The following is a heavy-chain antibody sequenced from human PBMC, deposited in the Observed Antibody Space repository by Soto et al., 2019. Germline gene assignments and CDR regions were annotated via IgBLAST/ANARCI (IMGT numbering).Heavy chain of an antibody. D-gene: IGHD4-4*01. Sequence: SETLSLTCTVAGRSISSYYWSWIRQPPGKGLEWIGYIYYSGSTNYNPSLKSRVTISVGTSKNQFSLKLSSVTAADTAVYYCARAQLQGDYYYYGMDVWGQGTTVTVSS. CDR2: IYYSGST. J-gene: IGHJ6*02. CDR1: GRSISSYY. CDR3: ARAQLQGDYYYYGMDV. V-gene: IGHV4-59*01.